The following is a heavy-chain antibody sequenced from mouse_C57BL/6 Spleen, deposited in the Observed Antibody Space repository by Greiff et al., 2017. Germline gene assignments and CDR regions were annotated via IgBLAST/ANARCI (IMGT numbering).Heavy chain of an antibody. D-gene: IGHD2-3*01. J-gene: IGHJ3*01. CDR2: IHPNSGST. CDR3: ARGNDGYYVAWFAY. CDR1: GYTFTSYW. Sequence: VQLQQSGAELVKPGASVKLSCKASGYTFTSYWMHWVKQRPGQGLEWIGMIHPNSGSTNYNEKFKSKATLTVDKSSSTAYMQLSSLTSEDSAVYYCARGNDGYYVAWFAYWGQGTLVTVSA. V-gene: IGHV1-64*01.